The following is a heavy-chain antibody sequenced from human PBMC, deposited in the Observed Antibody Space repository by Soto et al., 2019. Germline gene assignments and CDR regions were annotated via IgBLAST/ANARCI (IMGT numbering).Heavy chain of an antibody. CDR3: ARDLPRAGDYAMDV. J-gene: IGHJ6*02. CDR2: ISGSGGSA. CDR1: GFTFSSYA. D-gene: IGHD2-2*01. V-gene: IGHV3-23*01. Sequence: EVQLLESGGGLVQPGGSLRISCAASGFTFSSYAMSWVRQAPGKGLECLSTISGSGGSAYYADSVKGRFTISRDNAKNSLYLQMNSLRDEDTAVYYCARDLPRAGDYAMDVWGQGTTVTVSS.